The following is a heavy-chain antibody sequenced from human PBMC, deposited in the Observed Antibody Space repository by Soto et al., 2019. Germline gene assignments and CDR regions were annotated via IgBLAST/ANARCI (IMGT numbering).Heavy chain of an antibody. J-gene: IGHJ4*02. D-gene: IGHD5-18*01. CDR2: IYTSGST. CDR3: AREWTNSYGVFDD. Sequence: XETLSLPFTVSGGSISSYYWSWIRQPAGKGLEWIGRIYTSGSTNYNPSLKSRVTMSVDTSKNQFSLKLSSVTAADTAVYYCAREWTNSYGVFDDWGQGTLVTVSS. CDR1: GGSISSYY. V-gene: IGHV4-4*07.